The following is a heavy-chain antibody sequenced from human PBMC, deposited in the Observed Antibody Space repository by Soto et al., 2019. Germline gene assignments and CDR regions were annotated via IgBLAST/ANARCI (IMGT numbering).Heavy chain of an antibody. CDR2: IDTQNGNT. CDR1: GYSLLNYG. V-gene: IGHV1-18*01. J-gene: IGHJ4*02. CDR3: ASALLHTLVVPDFDF. D-gene: IGHD2-21*01. Sequence: QVQLVQSGAEVKTPGASVKVSCKASGYSLLNYGFTWVRQAPGQGLEWLGWIDTQNGNTNYAQKVWGSVTMTTDTPTSTTYMELRSLTSDDSAVYYCASALLHTLVVPDFDFWGQGTLVTVSS.